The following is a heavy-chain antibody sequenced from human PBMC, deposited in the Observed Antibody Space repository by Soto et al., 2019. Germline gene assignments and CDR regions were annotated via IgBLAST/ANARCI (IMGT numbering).Heavy chain of an antibody. D-gene: IGHD6-13*01. V-gene: IGHV3-30*18. Sequence: QVQLVESGGGVVQPGKSLRLSCAASGFTFSSNGMHWVRQAPGKGLEWVANISPDRSELWYVDSVKGRLTISRDNSKNTLYLEMNSLRTVDTALYYCAKDRTNSWSFDYWGQGTLVTVSS. CDR1: GFTFSSNG. J-gene: IGHJ4*02. CDR2: ISPDRSEL. CDR3: AKDRTNSWSFDY.